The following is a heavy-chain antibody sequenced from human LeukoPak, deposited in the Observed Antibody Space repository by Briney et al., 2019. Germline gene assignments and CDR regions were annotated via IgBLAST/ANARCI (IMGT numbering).Heavy chain of an antibody. D-gene: IGHD6-19*01. V-gene: IGHV1-46*01. CDR1: GYTFTSYY. J-gene: IGHJ5*02. CDR3: ARDPSSGWYLKGWFDP. CDR2: INPSGGST. Sequence: ASVKVSCKASGYTFTSYYMHWVRQAPGQGLEWMGIINPSGGSTSYAQKFQGRVTMIRDMSTSTVYMELSSLRSEDTAVYYCARDPSSGWYLKGWFDPWGQGTLVTVSS.